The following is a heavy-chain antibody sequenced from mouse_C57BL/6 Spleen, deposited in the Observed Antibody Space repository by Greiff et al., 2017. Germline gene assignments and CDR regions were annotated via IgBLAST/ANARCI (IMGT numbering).Heavy chain of an antibody. CDR3: ARHEERCFYGNSHYAMDY. CDR2: FYPGSGSI. Sequence: QVQLQQSGADLVKPGASVKLSCKASGYTFTEYTIHWVKQRSGQGLEWIGWFYPGSGSIKYNEKFKDKATLTADKSSSTVYMELSRLTSEDSAVYFCARHEERCFYGNSHYAMDYWGQGTSVTVSS. D-gene: IGHD2-1*01. J-gene: IGHJ4*01. CDR1: GYTFTEYT. V-gene: IGHV1-62-2*01.